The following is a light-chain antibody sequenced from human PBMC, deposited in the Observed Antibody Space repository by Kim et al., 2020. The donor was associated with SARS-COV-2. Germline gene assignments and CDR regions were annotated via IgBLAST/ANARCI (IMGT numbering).Light chain of an antibody. J-gene: IGKJ2*01. Sequence: SVSPGERATLSCRASQSVSRYVAWYQQKPGQAPRVLIYSASSRASDIPVRFSASGSGTEFTLTISSLQSEDFAVYYCQHYNTWPPTLGQGTKLEI. CDR2: SAS. CDR1: QSVSRY. CDR3: QHYNTWPPT. V-gene: IGKV3-15*01.